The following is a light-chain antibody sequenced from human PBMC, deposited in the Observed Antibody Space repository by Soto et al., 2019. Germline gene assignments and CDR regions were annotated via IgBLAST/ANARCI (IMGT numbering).Light chain of an antibody. V-gene: IGKV1-39*01. CDR3: QQSYNTPT. CDR2: SAS. J-gene: IGKJ4*01. Sequence: IQMTQSPSSLSASVGDGVTITCRASQSINSYLNWYQKKAGKAPKLLIHSASSLQDGVPSRFSGSGSGAEFTLVITSLQPEDFATYYCQQSYNTPTFGGGTRVEI. CDR1: QSINSY.